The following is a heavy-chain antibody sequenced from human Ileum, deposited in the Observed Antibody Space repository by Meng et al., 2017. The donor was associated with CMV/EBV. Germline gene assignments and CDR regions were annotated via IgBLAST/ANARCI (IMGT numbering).Heavy chain of an antibody. V-gene: IGHV3-7*04. CDR2: IKQDGSEK. CDR1: GFTFSDYW. D-gene: IGHD3-10*01. Sequence: EVQVVQSGGGLFQPGGSLRLSCVVSGFTFSDYWMAWVRQAPGKGLEWVANIKQDGSEKYHVDSVKGRFTISRDNAKNSVYLQMNGLRAEDTAVYYCARDRSFYGSDPPEDYWGQGTLVTVSS. CDR3: ARDRSFYGSDPPEDY. J-gene: IGHJ4*02.